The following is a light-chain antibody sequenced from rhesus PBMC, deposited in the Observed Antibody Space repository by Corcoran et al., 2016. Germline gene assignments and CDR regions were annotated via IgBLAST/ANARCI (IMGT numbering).Light chain of an antibody. CDR1: QSLLHSNGYTY. J-gene: IGKJ2*01. Sequence: DIVMTQTPLSLPVTPGEPASISCRSSQSLLHSNGYTYLFWYLQKPVQSPQLLLYLGSHLASGVPHRVRGNGSGTDFTLEIGRVVAEDVVVYYCLQDIQLPYSFGQGTKVEIK. V-gene: IGKV2-91*01. CDR3: LQDIQLPYS. CDR2: LGS.